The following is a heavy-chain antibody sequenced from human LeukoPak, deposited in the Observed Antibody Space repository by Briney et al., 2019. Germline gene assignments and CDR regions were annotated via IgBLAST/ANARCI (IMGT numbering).Heavy chain of an antibody. CDR2: INQDGSGK. Sequence: QAGGSLRLSCAPSGFTFSRHWMSWVRQAPGKGLEWVANINQDGSGKYYVDSVKGRFTIFRDNAKNSLYLQMNSLRSEDTAIYYCAEGTTGWGQGTLVTVSS. CDR1: GFTFSRHW. V-gene: IGHV3-7*01. CDR3: AEGTTG. J-gene: IGHJ1*01. D-gene: IGHD1-1*01.